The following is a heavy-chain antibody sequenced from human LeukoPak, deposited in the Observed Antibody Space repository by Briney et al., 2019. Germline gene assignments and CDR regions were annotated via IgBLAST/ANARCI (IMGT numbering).Heavy chain of an antibody. V-gene: IGHV1-46*01. CDR3: ARHPTGVPAAFDY. Sequence: ASVDVSCKASGYTFTSYYMHWVRQAPGQGLEWMGIINPSGGSTSYAQKFQGRVTMTRDTSTSTVYVELSSLRSEDTAVYYCARHPTGVPAAFDYWGQGTLVTVSS. D-gene: IGHD2-2*01. CDR2: INPSGGST. J-gene: IGHJ4*02. CDR1: GYTFTSYY.